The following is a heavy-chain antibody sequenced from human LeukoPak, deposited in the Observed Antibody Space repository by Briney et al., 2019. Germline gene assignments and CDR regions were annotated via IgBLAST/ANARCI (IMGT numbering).Heavy chain of an antibody. J-gene: IGHJ6*03. V-gene: IGHV3-66*03. Sequence: GGSLRLSCTVSGFTVSSNSMSWVRQAPGKGLEWVSFIYSDNTHYSDSVKGRFTISRDNSKNTLYLQMNSLRAEDTAVYYCATEDEDYYYYMDVWGKGTTVTVSS. CDR2: IYSDNT. CDR1: GFTVSSNS. CDR3: ATEDEDYYYYMDV. D-gene: IGHD2-15*01.